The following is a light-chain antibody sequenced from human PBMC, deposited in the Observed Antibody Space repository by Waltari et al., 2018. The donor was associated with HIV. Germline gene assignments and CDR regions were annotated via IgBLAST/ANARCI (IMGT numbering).Light chain of an antibody. V-gene: IGLV2-8*01. J-gene: IGLJ2*01. CDR3: SSFAPTNKFYVL. Sequence: STLTQPPSASGSPGQSVTISCTGTSSDIGGYHYVSWSQQHPCKAPKRIMTEVTKRPSGVPDRFSGSKSGNTASLTVSGLQADDEALYYCSSFAPTNKFYVLFGGGTTLTIL. CDR1: SSDIGGYHY. CDR2: EVT.